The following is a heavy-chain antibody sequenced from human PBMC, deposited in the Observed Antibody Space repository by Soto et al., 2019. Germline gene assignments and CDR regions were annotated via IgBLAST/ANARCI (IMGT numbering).Heavy chain of an antibody. J-gene: IGHJ6*02. Sequence: GASVKVSCKASGGTFSSYAISWVRQAPGQGLEWMGGIIPIFGTANYAQKFQGRVTITADESTSTAYMELSSLRSEDTAVYYCASRVGTDIVVVPAAYPAYGMDVWGQGTTVTVSS. CDR1: GGTFSSYA. CDR2: IIPIFGTA. CDR3: ASRVGTDIVVVPAAYPAYGMDV. V-gene: IGHV1-69*13. D-gene: IGHD2-2*01.